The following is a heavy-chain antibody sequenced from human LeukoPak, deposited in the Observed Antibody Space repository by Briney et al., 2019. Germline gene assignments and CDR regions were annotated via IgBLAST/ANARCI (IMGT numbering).Heavy chain of an antibody. V-gene: IGHV1-24*01. CDR1: GYTLTELS. J-gene: IGHJ4*02. D-gene: IGHD3-3*01. CDR2: FDPEDGET. Sequence: ASVKVSCKVSGYTLTELSMHWVRQAPGKGLEWMGGFDPEDGETIYAQKFQGRVTMTEDTSTDTAYMEPSSLRSEDTAVYYCATDRIYYDFWSGYDYWGQGTLVTVSS. CDR3: ATDRIYYDFWSGYDY.